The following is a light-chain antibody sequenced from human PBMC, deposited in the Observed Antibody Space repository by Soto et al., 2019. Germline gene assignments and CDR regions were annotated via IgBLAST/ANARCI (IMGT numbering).Light chain of an antibody. CDR2: GAS. CDR1: QSVSSGH. Sequence: DIVLTQSPGTLSLSPGERAPLSCRASQSVSSGHLAWYQQKPGQAPRLLIYGASSRATGIPDRFSVSGSGTDFTLTISRLEPEDYAVYYCQQYGHSLWTFGQGTKVDIK. V-gene: IGKV3-20*01. CDR3: QQYGHSLWT. J-gene: IGKJ1*01.